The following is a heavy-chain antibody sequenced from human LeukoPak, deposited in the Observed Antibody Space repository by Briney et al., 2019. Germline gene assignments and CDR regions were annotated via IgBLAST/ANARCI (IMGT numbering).Heavy chain of an antibody. CDR3: AKEMRQQLVTFDY. Sequence: PGGSLRLSCAASGFTFSSYGMHWVRQAPGKGLEWVAFIRYDGSNKYYADSVKGRFIISRDNSKNTLYLQMNSLRAEDTAVYYCAKEMRQQLVTFDYWGQGTLVTVSS. CDR1: GFTFSSYG. CDR2: IRYDGSNK. J-gene: IGHJ4*02. D-gene: IGHD6-13*01. V-gene: IGHV3-30*02.